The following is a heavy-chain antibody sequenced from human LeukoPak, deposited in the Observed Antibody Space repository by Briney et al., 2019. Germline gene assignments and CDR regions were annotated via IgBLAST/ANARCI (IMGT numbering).Heavy chain of an antibody. V-gene: IGHV3-48*03. CDR3: ARGPRYTTGSD. J-gene: IGHJ1*01. CDR2: ISGGGYTK. CDR1: GFTFRNYE. D-gene: IGHD1-14*01. Sequence: GGSLRLSCVASGFTFRNYEMNWVRQAPGKGLEWVSHISGGGYTKCYADSVKGRFTISRDNAQNSLYLQMNSLRAEDTAVYYCARGPRYTTGSDWGQGTLVTVSS.